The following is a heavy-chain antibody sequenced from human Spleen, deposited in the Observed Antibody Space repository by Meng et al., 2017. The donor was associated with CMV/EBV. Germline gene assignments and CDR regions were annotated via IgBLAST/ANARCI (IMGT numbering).Heavy chain of an antibody. CDR1: GFSLSTSGVG. D-gene: IGHD3-22*01. CDR3: AHTLYYYDSSGYYHY. J-gene: IGHJ4*02. Sequence: QITLKGPGPTLLKPQQPLTLTCTFSGFSLSTSGVGVGWIRQPPGKALEWLALIYWDDDKRYSPSLKSRLTITKDTSKNQVVLTMTNMDPVDTATYYCAHTLYYYDSSGYYHYWGQGTLVTVSS. CDR2: IYWDDDK. V-gene: IGHV2-5*02.